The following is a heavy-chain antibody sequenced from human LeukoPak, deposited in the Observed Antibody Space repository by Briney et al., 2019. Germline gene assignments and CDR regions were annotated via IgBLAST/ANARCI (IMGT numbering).Heavy chain of an antibody. CDR3: ARERTSGWDAFDF. CDR1: GFTFSSFW. Sequence: GGSLRLSCAASGFTFSSFWMHWVRQAPGKGLVWVSRINSVGSSTSYADSVKGRFTISRDNAKNTLYLQMNSLRAEDAAVYNCARERTSGWDAFDFWGQGTLVTVSS. CDR2: INSVGSST. D-gene: IGHD6-19*01. V-gene: IGHV3-74*01. J-gene: IGHJ4*02.